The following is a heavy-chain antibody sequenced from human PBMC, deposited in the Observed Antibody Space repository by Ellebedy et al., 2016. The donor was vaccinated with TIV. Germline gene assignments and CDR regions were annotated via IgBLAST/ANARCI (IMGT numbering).Heavy chain of an antibody. CDR3: AKSEGGSSGFDY. CDR2: IYPGDSDT. Sequence: PGGSLRLSCKGSGYSFSIYWIAWVRQMPGKGLEWMGIIYPGDSDTRYSPSFQGQVTISVDKSISAAYLQWSSLKASDTAMYYCAKSEGGSSGFDYWGQGSLVTVSS. V-gene: IGHV5-51*01. D-gene: IGHD6-6*01. CDR1: GYSFSIYW. J-gene: IGHJ4*02.